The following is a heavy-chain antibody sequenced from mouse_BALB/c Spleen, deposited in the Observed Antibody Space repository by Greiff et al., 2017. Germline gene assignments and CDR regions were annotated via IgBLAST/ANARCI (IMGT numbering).Heavy chain of an antibody. J-gene: IGHJ4*01. CDR3: ESRAREMRGYGRSYEAMDC. CDR1: GFDSSRYW. D-gene: IGHD1-1*01. CDR2: INPDSSMI. V-gene: IGHV4-1*02. Sequence: EVMLVESGGGLVQPGGSLKLSCAASGFDSSRYWMSWVRQAPGKGLEWIGEINPDSSMINYTPSLKDKFIISRDNAKNTLYLQMSKVRSEDAALYYCESRAREMRGYGRSYEAMDCWGQGTSGTVSS.